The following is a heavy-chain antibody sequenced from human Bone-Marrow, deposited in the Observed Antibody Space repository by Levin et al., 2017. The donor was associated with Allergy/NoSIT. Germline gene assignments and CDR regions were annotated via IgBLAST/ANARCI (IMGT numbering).Heavy chain of an antibody. Sequence: AGGSLRLSCAASGFTFSSYSMNWVRQAPGKGLEWVSSISSSSSYIYYADSVKGRFTISRDNAKNSLYLQMNSLRAEDTAVYYCARDYDFWRAGGMDVWGQGTTVTVSS. CDR3: ARDYDFWRAGGMDV. CDR1: GFTFSSYS. D-gene: IGHD3-3*01. CDR2: ISSSSSYI. V-gene: IGHV3-21*01. J-gene: IGHJ6*02.